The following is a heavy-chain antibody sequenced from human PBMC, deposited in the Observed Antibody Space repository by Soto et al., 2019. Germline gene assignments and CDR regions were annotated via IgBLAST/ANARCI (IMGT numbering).Heavy chain of an antibody. J-gene: IGHJ6*02. D-gene: IGHD2-2*01. CDR3: ARDSRETMQYYYYYYRIDV. Sequence: GGSLRLSCAASGFTFSSYAMHWVRQAPGKGLEWVAVISYDGSNKYYADSVKGRFTISRDNSKNTLYLQMNSLRAEDTAVYYCARDSRETMQYYYYYYRIDVWGQGTTVTVSS. CDR2: ISYDGSNK. CDR1: GFTFSSYA. V-gene: IGHV3-30-3*01.